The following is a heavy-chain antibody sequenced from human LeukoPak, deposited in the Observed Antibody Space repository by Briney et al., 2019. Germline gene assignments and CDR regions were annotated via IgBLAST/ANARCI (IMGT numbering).Heavy chain of an antibody. V-gene: IGHV4-59*08. CDR1: GGSIRGYY. Sequence: SETLSLTCTVSGGSIRGYYWSWIRQPPGKGLEWIGYIYYSGSTNYNPSLKSRVTISVDTSKNQFSLKLSSVTAADTAVYYCARLDGGFDYWGQGTLVTVSS. CDR2: IYYSGST. D-gene: IGHD2-2*03. CDR3: ARLDGGFDY. J-gene: IGHJ4*02.